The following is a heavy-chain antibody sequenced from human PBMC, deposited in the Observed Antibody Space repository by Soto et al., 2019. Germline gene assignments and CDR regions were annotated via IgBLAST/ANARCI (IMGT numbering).Heavy chain of an antibody. V-gene: IGHV4-38-2*01. J-gene: IGHJ4*02. CDR2: IYHTGST. CDR1: GYSISSGYY. CDR3: ARKSFFDY. D-gene: IGHD3-10*01. Sequence: PSETLSLTCAVSGYSISSGYYWGWIRQPPGKGLEWIGSIYHTGSTHYNPSPKSRVTISVDTSKNQFSLKLSSVTAADTAVYYCARKSFFDYWGQGTLVTVSS.